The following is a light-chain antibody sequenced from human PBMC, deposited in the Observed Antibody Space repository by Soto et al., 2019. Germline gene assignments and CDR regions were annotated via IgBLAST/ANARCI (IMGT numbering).Light chain of an antibody. V-gene: IGKV3D-20*02. J-gene: IGKJ5*01. CDR2: GAS. CDR3: KQRHIWPPVT. Sequence: EIVFTESPFTLSLSPGERATLSCRASQSVSSSYLAWYQQKPGQAPRLVIYGASSRATGITDRFSGSGSGTHFTLTIRRLEPEDFAVYYCKQRHIWPPVTCGKGTRRGL. CDR1: QSVSSSY.